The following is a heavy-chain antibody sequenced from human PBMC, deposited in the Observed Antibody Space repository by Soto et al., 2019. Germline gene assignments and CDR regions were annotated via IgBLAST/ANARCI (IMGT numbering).Heavy chain of an antibody. J-gene: IGHJ6*02. Sequence: GGSLRLSCAASGFTFSSYGMHWVRQAPGKGLEWVAVIWYDGSNKYYADSVKGRFTISRDNSKNTLYLQMNSLRAEDTAVYYCARDQLGTGDSSNDFWYYGMDVWGQGTTVTVSS. CDR3: ARDQLGTGDSSNDFWYYGMDV. CDR2: IWYDGSNK. CDR1: GFTFSSYG. V-gene: IGHV3-33*01. D-gene: IGHD3-3*01.